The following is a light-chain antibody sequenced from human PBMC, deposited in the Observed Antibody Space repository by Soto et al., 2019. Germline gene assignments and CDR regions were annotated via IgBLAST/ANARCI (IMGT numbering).Light chain of an antibody. V-gene: IGLV2-14*01. CDR2: EVS. CDR3: SSYTSSSPYV. J-gene: IGLJ1*01. CDR1: SSDVGGYNY. Sequence: QSVLTQPASVPGSPGQSITISCTGTSSDVGGYNYVSWYQQHPGKAPKLLIYEVSNRPSGVSNRFSGSKSGNTASLTISGLQAEDEADYYCSSYTSSSPYVFGTGTKVTV.